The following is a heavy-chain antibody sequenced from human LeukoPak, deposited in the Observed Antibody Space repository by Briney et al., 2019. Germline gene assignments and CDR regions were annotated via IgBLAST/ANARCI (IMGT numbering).Heavy chain of an antibody. D-gene: IGHD3-16*02. CDR3: ARGGSYHYYYYYYMDV. Sequence: ASVKVSCKASGYTFTGYYMHWVRQAPGQGLEWMGWINPNSGGTNYQGRVTMTRDTSISTAYMELSRLRSDDTAAYYCARGGSYHYYYYYYMDVWGKGTTVTVSS. J-gene: IGHJ6*03. CDR1: GYTFTGYY. V-gene: IGHV1-2*02. CDR2: INPNSGGT.